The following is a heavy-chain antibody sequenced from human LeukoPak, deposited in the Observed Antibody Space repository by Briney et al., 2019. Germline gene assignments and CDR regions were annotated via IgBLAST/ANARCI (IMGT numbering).Heavy chain of an antibody. V-gene: IGHV3-23*01. CDR2: ISGFGENT. J-gene: IGHJ4*02. CDR1: GLARRTHA. CDR3: ATDPLYDILTGYFDN. D-gene: IGHD3-9*01. Sequence: GRSLRLSCVASGLARRTHAMSWVRQPPGKGLEWVSTISGFGENTYFADSVKGRFTISRDNTRPTVYLQMNSLTDEDTAIYYCATDPLYDILTGYFDNWGQGTLVTVSS.